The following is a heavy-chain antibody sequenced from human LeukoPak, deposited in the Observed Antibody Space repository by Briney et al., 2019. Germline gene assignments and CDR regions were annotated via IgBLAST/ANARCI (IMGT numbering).Heavy chain of an antibody. CDR2: INAGNGNT. J-gene: IGHJ4*02. D-gene: IGHD3-3*01. Sequence: ASVKVSCKASGYTFTSYAMHWVRQAPGQRLEWMGWINAGNGNTKYSQKFQGRVTITRDTSASTAYMELSSLRSEDTAVYYCARDSGLRDFWSGPPRGYFDYWGQGTLVTVSS. CDR3: ARDSGLRDFWSGPPRGYFDY. V-gene: IGHV1-3*01. CDR1: GYTFTSYA.